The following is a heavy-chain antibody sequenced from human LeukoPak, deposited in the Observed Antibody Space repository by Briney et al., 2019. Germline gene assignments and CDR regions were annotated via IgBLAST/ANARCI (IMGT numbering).Heavy chain of an antibody. D-gene: IGHD5-18*01. CDR1: GFTFGTYA. CDR2: ISGSGDIT. J-gene: IGHJ1*01. CDR3: FGYPEYFQH. V-gene: IGHV3-23*01. Sequence: GGSLRLSCAASGFTFGTYAMTWVRQAPGKGLEWVSLISGSGDITYYAHSLKDRFTISRDNSKNTLYLQMNSLRAEDTAVYYCFGYPEYFQHWGQGTLVTVSS.